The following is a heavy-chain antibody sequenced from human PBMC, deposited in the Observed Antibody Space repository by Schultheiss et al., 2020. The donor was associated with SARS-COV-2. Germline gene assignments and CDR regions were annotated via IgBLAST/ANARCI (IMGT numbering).Heavy chain of an antibody. CDR3: AREGTGRVGASNRLFDY. Sequence: GGSLRLSCAASGFTFSSYAMHWVRQAPGKGLEWVAVISYDGSNKYYADSVKGRFTISRDNSKNTLYLQMSSLRAEDTAVYYCAREGTGRVGASNRLFDYWGQGSQVTVSS. V-gene: IGHV3-30*14. J-gene: IGHJ4*02. D-gene: IGHD3/OR15-3a*01. CDR2: ISYDGSNK. CDR1: GFTFSSYA.